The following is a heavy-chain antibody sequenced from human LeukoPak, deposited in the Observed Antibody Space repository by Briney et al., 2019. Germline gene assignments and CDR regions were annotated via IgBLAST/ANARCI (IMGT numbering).Heavy chain of an antibody. J-gene: IGHJ4*02. CDR1: GGTFSNYA. D-gene: IGHD1-26*01. CDR3: ARDSGSYYADVDY. V-gene: IGHV1-69*13. CDR2: IIPIFGRA. Sequence: SVKVSCKASGGTFSNYAISWVRQAPGQGLEWMGGIIPIFGRASYAQRFQGRVTITADESTTTAYMELSSLRSEDTAVYYCARDSGSYYADVDYWGQGTLVTVSS.